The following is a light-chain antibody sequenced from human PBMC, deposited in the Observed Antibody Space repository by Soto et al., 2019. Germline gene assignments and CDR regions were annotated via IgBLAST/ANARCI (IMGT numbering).Light chain of an antibody. Sequence: QSVLTQSASVSGSPGQSITISCAGTSGDVGGHDYVSWYQQHPGRAPKLIMSEVTNRPSGVSDRFSGSKSGNTASLTISGLQAEDEADYYCSSYRSSSAPYVFGSGTKGTVL. CDR1: SGDVGGHDY. V-gene: IGLV2-14*01. J-gene: IGLJ1*01. CDR3: SSYRSSSAPYV. CDR2: EVT.